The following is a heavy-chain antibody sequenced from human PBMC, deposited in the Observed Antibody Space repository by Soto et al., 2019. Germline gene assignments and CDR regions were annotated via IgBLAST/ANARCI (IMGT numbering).Heavy chain of an antibody. CDR1: GFTFRSYG. CDR3: ARDHESYYDY. Sequence: QVQLVESGGGVVQPGRSLRLSCAASGFTFRSYGMHWVRQAPGKGLEWVAVIWYDGSNKYYADSVKGRFTISRDNSKNTLYLQMNSLRAEDTAVYYCARDHESYYDYWGQGTLVTVSS. J-gene: IGHJ4*02. V-gene: IGHV3-33*01. CDR2: IWYDGSNK.